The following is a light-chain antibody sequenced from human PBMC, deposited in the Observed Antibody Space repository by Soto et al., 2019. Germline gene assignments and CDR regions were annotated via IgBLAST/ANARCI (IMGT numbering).Light chain of an antibody. Sequence: DIKMTQSPSTLSASVGDRVTITCRASQSISSWLAWYQQNPGKAPKLLIYKASSLESGVPSRVSGSGYGTEFSLTISSLQPDNFATYFCQQYKSYWTFGQGTQVEIK. CDR2: KAS. CDR1: QSISSW. J-gene: IGKJ1*01. V-gene: IGKV1-5*03. CDR3: QQYKSYWT.